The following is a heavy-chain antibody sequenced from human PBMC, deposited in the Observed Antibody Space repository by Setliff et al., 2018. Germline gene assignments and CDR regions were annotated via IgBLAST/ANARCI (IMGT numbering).Heavy chain of an antibody. CDR1: GGSISSNSHY. Sequence: SETLSLTCTVSGGSISSNSHYWGWIRQPPGKGLEWIGSIHYSGSTYYNPSLESRVTISVDTSKNQFSLNLSSVTAADTAVYYCARVPSGNYQYYLDHWGQGTLVTVSS. D-gene: IGHD1-26*01. V-gene: IGHV4-39*01. CDR2: IHYSGST. CDR3: ARVPSGNYQYYLDH. J-gene: IGHJ4*02.